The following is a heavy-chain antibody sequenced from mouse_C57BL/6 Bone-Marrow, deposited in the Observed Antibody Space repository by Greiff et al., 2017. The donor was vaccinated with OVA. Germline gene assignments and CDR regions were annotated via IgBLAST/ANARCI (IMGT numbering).Heavy chain of an antibody. Sequence: EVKLVESGGDLVKPGGSLKLSCAASGFTFSSYGMSWVRQTPDKRLEWVATISSGGSYTYYPARVKGRFTITTDNAKNTLYLQMSSLKSEDTAVFYCASCYGSSYGYFDVWGTGTTVTVSS. D-gene: IGHD1-1*01. CDR2: ISSGGSYT. V-gene: IGHV5-6*01. J-gene: IGHJ1*03. CDR1: GFTFSSYG. CDR3: ASCYGSSYGYFDV.